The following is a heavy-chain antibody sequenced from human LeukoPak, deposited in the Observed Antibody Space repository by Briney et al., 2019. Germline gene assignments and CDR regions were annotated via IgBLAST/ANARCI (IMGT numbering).Heavy chain of an antibody. D-gene: IGHD5-24*01. CDR3: ARDSFGYRGPFDP. V-gene: IGHV3-21*01. CDR2: ISSSSSYI. J-gene: IGHJ5*02. Sequence: GGSLRLSCAASGFTFSSYSMNWVRQAPGKGLEWVSSISSSSSYIYYADSVKGRFTISRDSAKNSLYLQMNSLRAEDTAVYYCARDSFGYRGPFDPWGQGTLVTVSS. CDR1: GFTFSSYS.